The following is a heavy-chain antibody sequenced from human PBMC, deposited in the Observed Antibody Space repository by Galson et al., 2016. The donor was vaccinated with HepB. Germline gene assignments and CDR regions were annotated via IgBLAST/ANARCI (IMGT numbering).Heavy chain of an antibody. CDR2: IYYSENT. Sequence: LSLTCTVSGGSITNSSYYWGWIRQPPGKGLEWIGNIYYSENTYYNPSLKSRVTISVDTSKNQFSLKLRSVTAADTAVYYCASPITTILDYFSAMDVWGQGTTVTVSS. CDR3: ASPITTILDYFSAMDV. D-gene: IGHD4-11*01. V-gene: IGHV4-39*01. CDR1: GGSITNSSYY. J-gene: IGHJ6*02.